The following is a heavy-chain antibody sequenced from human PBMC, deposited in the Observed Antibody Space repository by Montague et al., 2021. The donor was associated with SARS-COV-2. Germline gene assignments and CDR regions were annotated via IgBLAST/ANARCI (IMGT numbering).Heavy chain of an antibody. CDR2: VSSSGSTI. CDR3: EVGDYSSSWRDYWFDP. J-gene: IGHJ5*02. V-gene: IGHV3-48*03. D-gene: IGHD6-13*01. CDR1: GFPFSSYE. Sequence: SLSLSLSASGFPFSSYEMNWVRQAPGKGLEWVSYVSSSGSTIYYADSVKGRFTISRDNAKNSLYLQMNSLRAEDTAVYYCEVGDYSSSWRDYWFDPWGQGTLVTVSS.